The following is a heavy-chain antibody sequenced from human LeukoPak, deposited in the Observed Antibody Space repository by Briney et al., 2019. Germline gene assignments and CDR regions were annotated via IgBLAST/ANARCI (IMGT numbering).Heavy chain of an antibody. V-gene: IGHV4-59*01. Sequence: SETLSLTCTVSGGSISSYYWSWIRQPPGKGLEWIGYIYYSGSTNYNPSLKSRVTISVDTSKNQFSLKLSSVTAADTAVYYCARGLGSYYYYFDYWGQGTLVTVSS. J-gene: IGHJ4*02. CDR2: IYYSGST. D-gene: IGHD1-26*01. CDR1: GGSISSYY. CDR3: ARGLGSYYYYFDY.